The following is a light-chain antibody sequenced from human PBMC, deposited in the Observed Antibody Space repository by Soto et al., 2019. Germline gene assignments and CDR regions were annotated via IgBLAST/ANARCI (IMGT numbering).Light chain of an antibody. V-gene: IGKV1-5*03. CDR3: QQYDGGWT. CDR1: QSISTW. J-gene: IGKJ1*01. CDR2: KAS. Sequence: DIQMTQSPSTLSASVGDRVTITCRASQSISTWLAWYQQKPGKAPKLLIYKASSSESGVPSRFSGSGSGTEFTLTISSLQPDDCATYYCQQYDGGWTFGQGTKVVIK.